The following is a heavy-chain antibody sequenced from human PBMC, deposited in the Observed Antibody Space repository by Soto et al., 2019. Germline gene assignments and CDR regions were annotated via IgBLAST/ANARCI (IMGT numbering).Heavy chain of an antibody. CDR1: GGTFSSYA. V-gene: IGHV1-69*13. CDR3: ARGGMIQLWLFDY. Sequence: SVKVSCKASGGTFSSYAMSWVRQAPGQGLEWMGGIIPIFGTANYAQKFQGRVTITADESTSTAYMELSSLRSEDTAVYYCARGGMIQLWLFDYWGQGTLVTVSS. CDR2: IIPIFGTA. J-gene: IGHJ4*02. D-gene: IGHD5-18*01.